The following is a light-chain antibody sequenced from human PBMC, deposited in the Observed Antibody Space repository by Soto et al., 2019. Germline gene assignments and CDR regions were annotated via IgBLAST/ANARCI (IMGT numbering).Light chain of an antibody. CDR2: DAF. V-gene: IGKV3-11*01. J-gene: IGKJ1*01. Sequence: EIVLTQSPATLSLSPGEGATLSCRASQSVSSYLAWYQQKPGQAPRLLIYDAFNRATGIPARFSGSGSGTDFTLTISSLEPEDFAVYYCQQRRNWPLTFGQGTKVEIK. CDR3: QQRRNWPLT. CDR1: QSVSSY.